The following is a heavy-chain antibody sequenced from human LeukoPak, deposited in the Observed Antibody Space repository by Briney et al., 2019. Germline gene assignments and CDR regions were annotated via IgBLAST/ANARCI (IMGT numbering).Heavy chain of an antibody. Sequence: GGSLRLSCAASGFTFSSYWMHWVRQAPGKGLVWVSRINSDGSSTSYADSVKGRFTISRDNAKNSLYLQMNSLRAEDTAVYYCAKGYDFWSGYYASFDYWGQGTLVTVSS. CDR1: GFTFSSYW. CDR2: INSDGSST. V-gene: IGHV3-74*01. CDR3: AKGYDFWSGYYASFDY. J-gene: IGHJ4*02. D-gene: IGHD3-3*01.